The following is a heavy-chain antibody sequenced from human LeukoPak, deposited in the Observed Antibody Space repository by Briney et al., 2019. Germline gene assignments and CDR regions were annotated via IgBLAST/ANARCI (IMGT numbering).Heavy chain of an antibody. J-gene: IGHJ3*02. D-gene: IGHD3-10*01. CDR1: GFTFSSYG. CDR3: AKDAGTSDVFDI. Sequence: GGSLRLSCAASGFTFSSYGMHWVRQAPGKGLEWVAFIRYDGSNKYYADSVKGRFTISRDNSKNTLYLQMNSLRAEDTALYYCAKDAGTSDVFDIWGQGTMVTVSS. V-gene: IGHV3-30*02. CDR2: IRYDGSNK.